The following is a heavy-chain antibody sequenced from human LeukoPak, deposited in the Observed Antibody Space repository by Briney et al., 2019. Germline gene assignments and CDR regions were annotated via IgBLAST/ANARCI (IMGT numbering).Heavy chain of an antibody. CDR1: GYTFSRYA. CDR2: INTHTGNP. D-gene: IGHD3-22*01. CDR3: ATEGYYDSSGYYTDY. V-gene: IGHV7-4-1*02. J-gene: IGHJ4*02. Sequence: ASVKVSCKASGYTFSRYAMNWVRQAPGQGLEWMGWINTHTGNPTYAQGFTGRFVFSLDTSVSTAYLQISSLKAEDTAVYYCATEGYYDSSGYYTDYWGQGTLVTVSS.